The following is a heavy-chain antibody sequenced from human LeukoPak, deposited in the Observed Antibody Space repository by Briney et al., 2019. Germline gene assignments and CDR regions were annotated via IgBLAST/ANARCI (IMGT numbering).Heavy chain of an antibody. J-gene: IGHJ4*02. Sequence: ASVKVSCKASGYTFSNYGISWVRQAPGQGLEWVGCIRGDNGNTNYAQKLQGRVTMTTDTSTSTAYMELRSLGSDETVVYYCARVDLLTGYYFFDYWGQGTLVTVSS. CDR1: GYTFSNYG. D-gene: IGHD3-9*01. V-gene: IGHV1-18*01. CDR2: IRGDNGNT. CDR3: ARVDLLTGYYFFDY.